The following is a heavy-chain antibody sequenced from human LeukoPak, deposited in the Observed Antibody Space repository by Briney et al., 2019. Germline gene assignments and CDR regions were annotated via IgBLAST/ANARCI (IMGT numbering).Heavy chain of an antibody. J-gene: IGHJ4*02. D-gene: IGHD7-27*01. CDR3: ASRKLGNDY. V-gene: IGHV4-59*02. CDR2: IYHTGST. Sequence: SETLFLTCTIPGGSVRDYYWSWIRQSLGKGLEWIGYIYHTGSTSYSPSLKSRVTISADTSQNQFPLKLSSVTAADTAVYYCASRKLGNDYWGQGTLVTVSS. CDR1: GGSVRDYY.